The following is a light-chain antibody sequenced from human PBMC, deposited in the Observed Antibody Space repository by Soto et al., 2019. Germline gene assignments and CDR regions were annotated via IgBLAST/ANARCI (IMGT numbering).Light chain of an antibody. CDR1: QGISTY. CDR2: AAS. V-gene: IGKV1-6*01. CDR3: LQYYTYPRT. Sequence: IQMTQSPSSLSASVGDRLTITCRASQGISTYLNWYQQKPGKAPKLLIYAASTLQSGVPSRFSGSGSGTDFTLTISSLQAEDFATYYCLQYYTYPRTFGGGTKVDI. J-gene: IGKJ4*01.